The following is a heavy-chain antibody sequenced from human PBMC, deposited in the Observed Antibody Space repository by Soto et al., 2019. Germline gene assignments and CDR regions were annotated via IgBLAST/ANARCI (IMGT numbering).Heavy chain of an antibody. D-gene: IGHD3-16*01. CDR2: IIPIFGTA. CDR1: GGSFSSYA. CDR3: ARDRQGGMITFGGPWFDP. Sequence: GASVKVSCKASGGSFSSYAISWVRQAPGQGLEWMGGIIPIFGTANYAQKFQGRVTITADESTSTAYMELSSLRSEDTAVYYCARDRQGGMITFGGPWFDPWGQGTLVTVS. V-gene: IGHV1-69*13. J-gene: IGHJ5*02.